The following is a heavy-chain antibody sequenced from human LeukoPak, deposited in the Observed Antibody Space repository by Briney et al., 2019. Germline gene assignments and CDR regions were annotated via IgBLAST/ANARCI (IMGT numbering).Heavy chain of an antibody. CDR2: IYYSGST. Sequence: PSETLSLTCTVYGGSISSYYWSLIRQPAGKGLEWIGYIYYSGSTNYNPSLKSRVTISVDTSKNQFSLKLSSVTAADTAVYYCARGRYDFWSGYYTRYYFDYWGQGTLVTVSS. D-gene: IGHD3-3*01. V-gene: IGHV4-59*01. CDR3: ARGRYDFWSGYYTRYYFDY. CDR1: GGSISSYY. J-gene: IGHJ4*02.